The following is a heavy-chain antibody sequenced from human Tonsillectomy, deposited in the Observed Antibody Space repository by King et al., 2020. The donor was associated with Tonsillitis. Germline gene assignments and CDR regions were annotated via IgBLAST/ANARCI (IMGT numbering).Heavy chain of an antibody. CDR2: IYYGGST. D-gene: IGHD3-22*01. V-gene: IGHV4-39*01. CDR1: GGSISSSSYY. Sequence: QLQESGPGLVKPSETLSLTCTVSGGSISSSSYYWGWIRQPPGKGLEWIGSIYYGGSTYYNPSLKSRVTISVDTSKNQFSLKLSSVTAADTAVYYCARHEKTSDYYDSSGYQDAFDIWGQGTLVTVSS. J-gene: IGHJ3*02. CDR3: ARHEKTSDYYDSSGYQDAFDI.